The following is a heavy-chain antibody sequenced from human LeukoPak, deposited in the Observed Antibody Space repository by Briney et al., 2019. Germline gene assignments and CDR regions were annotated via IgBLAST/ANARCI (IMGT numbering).Heavy chain of an antibody. CDR3: ARHVEWLLPQYNWYDP. D-gene: IGHD3-3*01. CDR2: INPNSGGT. V-gene: IGHV1-2*06. Sequence: ASVKVSCTASGYTFTGYYMHWVRQAPGQGLEWMGRINPNSGGTNYAQKFQGRVTMTRDTSISTAYMELSRLRSDDTAVYYCARHVEWLLPQYNWYDPWGQGTLVTVSS. CDR1: GYTFTGYY. J-gene: IGHJ5*02.